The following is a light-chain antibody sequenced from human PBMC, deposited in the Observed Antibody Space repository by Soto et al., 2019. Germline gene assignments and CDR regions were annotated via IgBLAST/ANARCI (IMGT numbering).Light chain of an antibody. J-gene: IGLJ2*01. CDR2: RTD. CDR3: VAWDGSLNSLL. Sequence: QSVLTQPPSASGTPGQRVTISCSGSSSNIGSNYVYWYQQVPGTAPKLLIYRTDQRPSGVPDRFSASKPGASASLVISGLRSEDEDDYYCVAWDGSLNSLLFGGGTKLTLL. V-gene: IGLV1-47*01. CDR1: SSNIGSNY.